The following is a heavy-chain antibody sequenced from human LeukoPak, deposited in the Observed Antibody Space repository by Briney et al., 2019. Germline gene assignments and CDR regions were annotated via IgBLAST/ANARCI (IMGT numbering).Heavy chain of an antibody. V-gene: IGHV1-69*01. J-gene: IGHJ6*02. Sequence: SVNVSCKASGGTFSSYAISWVRQAPGQGLEWMGGIIPIFGTANYAQKFQGRVTITADESTSTAYMELSSLRSEDTAVYYCARAPRYDGRYYYYGMDVWGQGTTVTVSS. CDR2: IIPIFGTA. CDR3: ARAPRYDGRYYYYGMDV. D-gene: IGHD3-3*01. CDR1: GGTFSSYA.